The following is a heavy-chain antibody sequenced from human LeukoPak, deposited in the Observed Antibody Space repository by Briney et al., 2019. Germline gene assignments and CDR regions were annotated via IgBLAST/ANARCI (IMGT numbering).Heavy chain of an antibody. Sequence: GGSLRLSCAASGFTFSDYYMSWIRQAPGKGLEWGSYISSSGSTIYYADSVKGRFTISRDKAKNSLYLQMNSLRAEDTAVYYCARGAGWFGELLGAFDIWGQGTMVTVSS. CDR2: ISSSGSTI. V-gene: IGHV3-11*01. J-gene: IGHJ3*02. D-gene: IGHD3-10*01. CDR1: GFTFSDYY. CDR3: ARGAGWFGELLGAFDI.